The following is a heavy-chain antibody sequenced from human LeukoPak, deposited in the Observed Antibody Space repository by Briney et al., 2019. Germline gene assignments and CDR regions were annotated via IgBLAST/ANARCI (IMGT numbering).Heavy chain of an antibody. CDR2: ISAYNGNK. D-gene: IGHD3-16*02. Sequence: ASVKVSCKASGYTFTSYGISWVRQAPGQGLEWMGWISAYNGNKNYAQKLQSRVTMTTDPSTSTAYMELRSLRSDDTAVYYCARVDYDYVWGSYRYLDYWGQGTLVTVSS. V-gene: IGHV1-18*01. CDR1: GYTFTSYG. CDR3: ARVDYDYVWGSYRYLDY. J-gene: IGHJ4*02.